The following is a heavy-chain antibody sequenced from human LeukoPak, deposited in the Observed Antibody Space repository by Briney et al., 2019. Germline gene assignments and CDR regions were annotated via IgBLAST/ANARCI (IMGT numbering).Heavy chain of an antibody. D-gene: IGHD6-13*01. V-gene: IGHV4-59*08. J-gene: IGHJ4*02. Sequence: PSETLSLTCTVSGGSISSYYWSWIRQPPGKGLEWIGYIYYSGSTNYNPSLKSRVSISVDRSKNQFSLRLSSVTAVDTAVYYCAKMGPAAAGITDWGQGTLVTVSS. CDR3: AKMGPAAAGITD. CDR1: GGSISSYY. CDR2: IYYSGST.